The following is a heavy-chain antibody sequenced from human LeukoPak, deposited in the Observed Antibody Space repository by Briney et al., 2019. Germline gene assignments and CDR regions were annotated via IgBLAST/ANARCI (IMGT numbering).Heavy chain of an antibody. J-gene: IGHJ3*02. V-gene: IGHV3-21*01. CDR3: AKDRGGGSYDAFDI. Sequence: TGGTLRLSCAASGFSFSSYSMNWVRQAPGKGLEWVSSISSSSDYIYYVDSVKGRFTISRDNAKNSLYLQMNSLRAEDTAVYYCAKDRGGGSYDAFDIWGQGTMVTVSS. D-gene: IGHD2-21*01. CDR1: GFSFSSYS. CDR2: ISSSSDYI.